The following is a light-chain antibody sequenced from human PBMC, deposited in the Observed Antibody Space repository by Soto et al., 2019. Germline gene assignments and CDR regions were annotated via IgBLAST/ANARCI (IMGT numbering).Light chain of an antibody. CDR2: EVS. CDR1: SSDVGGYKY. J-gene: IGLJ2*01. CDR3: SSYTSSRTAV. V-gene: IGLV2-14*01. Sequence: QSALTQPASVCGSPGQSITISCTGSSSDVGGYKYVSWYQQYPGKAPKLMIYEVSNRPSGVSNRFSGSKSGNTASLTISGLQAEDEADYYCSSYTSSRTAVFGGGTKLTVL.